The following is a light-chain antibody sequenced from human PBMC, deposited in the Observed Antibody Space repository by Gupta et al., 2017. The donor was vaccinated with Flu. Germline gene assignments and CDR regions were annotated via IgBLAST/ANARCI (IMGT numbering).Light chain of an antibody. CDR2: EVN. J-gene: IGLJ1*01. CDR3: SSYTSSKTYV. V-gene: IGLV2-14*01. CDR1: SSDVGGYNY. Sequence: SVSGSPGQSITISCTGTSSDVGGYNYVSWYQQHPGKAPKLMIYEVNSRPPGVFNRFSGSKSGNTASLTISGLQAEDEADYYCSSYTSSKTYVFGSGTKVTV.